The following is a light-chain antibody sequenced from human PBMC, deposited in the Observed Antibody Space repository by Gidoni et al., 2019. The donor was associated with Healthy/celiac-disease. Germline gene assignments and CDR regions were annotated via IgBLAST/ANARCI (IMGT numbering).Light chain of an antibody. Sequence: QSALTQPASVSGSPGQSIPISCPGTSSDVGGYNFVSWYQQHPGKAPKLMIYDVSNRPSVVSNRFSGSKSGNTASLTISGLQAEDEADYYCSSYTSSSTVVFGGGTKLTVL. V-gene: IGLV2-14*03. CDR1: SSDVGGYNF. CDR2: DVS. J-gene: IGLJ2*01. CDR3: SSYTSSSTVV.